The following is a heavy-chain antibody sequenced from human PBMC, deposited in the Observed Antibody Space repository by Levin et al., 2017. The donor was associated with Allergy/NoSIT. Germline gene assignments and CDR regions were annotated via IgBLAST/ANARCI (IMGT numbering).Heavy chain of an antibody. CDR2: LTNAGGTT. D-gene: IGHD5-18*01. CDR1: GFTFSSYA. Sequence: GGSLRLSCAASGFTFSSYAMTWVRQTPGKGLEWVSSLTNAGGTTYYADSVKGRFSVSRDNSKNTLYLQMNSLRAEDTAVYFCAKGYTYGRPYYFDYWGQGTLVTVSS. CDR3: AKGYTYGRPYYFDY. J-gene: IGHJ4*02. V-gene: IGHV3-23*01.